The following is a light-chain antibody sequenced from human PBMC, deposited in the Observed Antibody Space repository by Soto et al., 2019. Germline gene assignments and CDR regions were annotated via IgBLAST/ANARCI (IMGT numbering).Light chain of an antibody. CDR2: GAS. V-gene: IGKV3-15*01. CDR3: QHYHNWPPWT. J-gene: IGKJ1*01. CDR1: QSVSSK. Sequence: EIVMTQSPATLSVSPGERVTLSCRASQSVSSKLAGYQQKPGQAPRLLIYGASTRATGIPARFTGSGSGTEFSLTISSLQSEDFAVYYCQHYHNWPPWTFGRGTKVEI.